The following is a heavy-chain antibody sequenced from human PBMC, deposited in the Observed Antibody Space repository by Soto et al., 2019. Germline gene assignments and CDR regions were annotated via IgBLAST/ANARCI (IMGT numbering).Heavy chain of an antibody. D-gene: IGHD6-19*01. CDR3: ASFESSDHTHPGWEV. CDR1: RGTFSSYA. V-gene: IGHV1-69*13. Sequence: SVNVSCMASRGTFSSYAISWVRQAPGQGLEWMGGIIPIFGTANYAQKFQGRVTITADESTSTAYMELSSLRSEDTAVYYCASFESSDHTHPGWEVWGQGTTVSVSS. CDR2: IIPIFGTA. J-gene: IGHJ6*02.